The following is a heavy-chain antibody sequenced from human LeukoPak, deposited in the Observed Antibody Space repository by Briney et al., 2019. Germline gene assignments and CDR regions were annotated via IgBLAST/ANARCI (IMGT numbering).Heavy chain of an antibody. J-gene: IGHJ4*02. V-gene: IGHV5-10-1*01. CDR3: ARHQYTTGWYVY. D-gene: IGHD6-19*01. CDR2: IDPTDSYT. CDR1: GYSFSNYW. Sequence: GESLKNSCKGSGYSFSNYWISWVRQMPGKGLEWMGRIDPTDSYTNYSPSFQGHVTISADKSISTAYLQWSSLKASDTAIYYCARHQYTTGWYVYWGQGSLVTVSS.